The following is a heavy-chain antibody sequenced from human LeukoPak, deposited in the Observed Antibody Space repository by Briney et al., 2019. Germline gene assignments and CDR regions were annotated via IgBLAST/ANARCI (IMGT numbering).Heavy chain of an antibody. Sequence: GRSLRLSCRASGFTFGDYAMSWVRQAPGKGLEWVVFIRSKLHAGTTEYAASVKGRFSISRDDSESIAYLQMNSLKTEDTAVYYCTGGDYRGGYYYYYMDVWGKGTTVAVSS. CDR1: GFTFGDYA. D-gene: IGHD4-17*01. CDR2: IRSKLHAGTT. CDR3: TGGDYRGGYYYYYMDV. J-gene: IGHJ6*03. V-gene: IGHV3-49*04.